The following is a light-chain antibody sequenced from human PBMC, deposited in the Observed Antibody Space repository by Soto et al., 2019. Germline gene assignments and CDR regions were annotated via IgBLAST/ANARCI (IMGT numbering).Light chain of an antibody. Sequence: QSVLSQPASVSGSPGQSITISCTGTSSDVGGFEYVSWYQHQPGKAPKLIIYDVTKRPSGVSNRFSGSKSGNTASLTISGIQAEDEGDYYCGSITRSSTSVFGTGTEVTVL. CDR2: DVT. CDR3: GSITRSSTSV. J-gene: IGLJ1*01. V-gene: IGLV2-14*01. CDR1: SSDVGGFEY.